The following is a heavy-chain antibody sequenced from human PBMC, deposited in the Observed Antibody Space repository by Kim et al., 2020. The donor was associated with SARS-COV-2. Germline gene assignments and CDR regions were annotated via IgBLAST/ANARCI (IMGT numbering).Heavy chain of an antibody. CDR2: ISAYNGNT. D-gene: IGHD3-9*01. J-gene: IGHJ3*02. CDR1: GYTFTSYG. Sequence: ASVKVSCKASGYTFTSYGISWVRQAPGQGLEWMGWISAYNGNTNYAQKLQGRVTMTTDTSTSTAYMELRSLRSDDTAVYYCASCNYDILTGSHGAFDIWGQGTMVTVSS. CDR3: ASCNYDILTGSHGAFDI. V-gene: IGHV1-18*01.